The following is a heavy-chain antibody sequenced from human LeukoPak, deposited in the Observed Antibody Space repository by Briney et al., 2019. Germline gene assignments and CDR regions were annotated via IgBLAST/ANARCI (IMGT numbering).Heavy chain of an antibody. CDR2: TNSGGTTT. CDR1: GFPFSDFS. CDR3: AKQSYARSLGE. J-gene: IGHJ4*02. D-gene: IGHD3-10*02. Sequence: GGSLRLSCATSGFPFSDFSMTWVRQAPGKGLEWISTTNSGGTTTYYAESVKGRFTISRDNFKNALYLQMGSLRVEDTAIYYCAKQSYARSLGEGGPGTLVTVSS. V-gene: IGHV3-23*01.